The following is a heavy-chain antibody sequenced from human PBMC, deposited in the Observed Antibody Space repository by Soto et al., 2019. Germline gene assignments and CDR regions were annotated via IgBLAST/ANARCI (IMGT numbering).Heavy chain of an antibody. J-gene: IGHJ5*01. CDR1: GFTFSTYT. D-gene: IGHD3-10*01. Sequence: GGSLRLSCAASGFTFSTYTMNWVRQAPGKGLEWISSISSGSSYIYYAGSVKGRFTISRDNAKNSLFLQMNSLRADDTAVYYCARDILSGGAYPDSWGQGTKVTAPQ. CDR3: ARDILSGGAYPDS. CDR2: ISSGSSYI. V-gene: IGHV3-21*01.